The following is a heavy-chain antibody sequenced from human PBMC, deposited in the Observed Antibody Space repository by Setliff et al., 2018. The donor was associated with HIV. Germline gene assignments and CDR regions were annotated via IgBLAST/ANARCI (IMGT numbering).Heavy chain of an antibody. J-gene: IGHJ5*02. CDR3: ARHSGVASPNWFDP. D-gene: IGHD3-10*01. CDR1: GGSISSYY. CDR2: INHSGST. V-gene: IGHV4-59*08. Sequence: PSETLSLTCTVSGGSISSYYWSWIRQPPGKGLEWIGEINHSGSTNYNPSLKSRVTISVDTSKNQFSLKLSSVTAADTAVYYCARHSGVASPNWFDPWGQGTLVTVSS.